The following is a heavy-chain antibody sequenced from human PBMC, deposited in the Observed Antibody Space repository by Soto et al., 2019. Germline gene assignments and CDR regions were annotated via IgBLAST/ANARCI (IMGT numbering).Heavy chain of an antibody. D-gene: IGHD3-10*01. CDR3: ARSFMVPVDFFDY. J-gene: IGHJ4*02. CDR2: IYYSGST. Sequence: SEALSITCNVSNCSLSSNYCSWIRQYPGKGLEWIGNIYYSGSTNYNPSLKSRVTMSVDTSKNQFTLKLSSVTAADTGVYFCARSFMVPVDFFDYWGQGTLVNVSS. CDR1: NCSLSSNY. V-gene: IGHV4-59*01.